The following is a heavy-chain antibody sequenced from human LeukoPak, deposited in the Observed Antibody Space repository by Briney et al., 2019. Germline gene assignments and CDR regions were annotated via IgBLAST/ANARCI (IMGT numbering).Heavy chain of an antibody. D-gene: IGHD3-10*01. V-gene: IGHV1-18*01. CDR3: ARGSYGSDLDV. Sequence: ASVKVSCKASGYTFTSYGIGWVRQAPGQGLEWMGWISAHNGNTNYAQKFRGRVTMTTDTSTSTAYMEVRSLRSDDTAVYYCARGSYGSDLDVWGQGTTVIVSS. CDR2: ISAHNGNT. J-gene: IGHJ6*02. CDR1: GYTFTSYG.